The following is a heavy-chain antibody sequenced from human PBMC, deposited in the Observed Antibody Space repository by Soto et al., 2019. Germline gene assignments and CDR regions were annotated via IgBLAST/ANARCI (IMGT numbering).Heavy chain of an antibody. V-gene: IGHV1-69*13. Sequence: GASVKVSCKASGGTFSSYAISWVRQAPGQGLEWMGGIIPIFGTANYAQKFQGRVTITADESTSTAYMELSSLRSDDTAVYYCARDVLSSGCVEPQYFDLWGRGTLVTVSS. J-gene: IGHJ2*01. D-gene: IGHD6-19*01. CDR3: ARDVLSSGCVEPQYFDL. CDR2: IIPIFGTA. CDR1: GGTFSSYA.